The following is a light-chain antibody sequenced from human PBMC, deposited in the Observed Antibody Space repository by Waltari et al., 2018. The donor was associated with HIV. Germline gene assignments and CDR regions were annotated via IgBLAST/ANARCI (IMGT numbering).Light chain of an antibody. V-gene: IGLV2-14*01. CDR1: SSDVGGYNY. CDR2: EVS. CDR3: SSYTSSSTLEV. Sequence: QSALTQPASVSGSPGQSITISCTGTSSDVGGYNYVSWYQQHPGKAPKLIIYEVSNRPAGVSSRFPGSKAGNPASLTISGLQAEDEADYYCSSYTSSSTLEVFGGGTKLTVL. J-gene: IGLJ2*01.